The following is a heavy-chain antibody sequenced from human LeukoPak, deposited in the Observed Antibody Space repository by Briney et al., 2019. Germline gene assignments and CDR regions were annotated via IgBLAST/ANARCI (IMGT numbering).Heavy chain of an antibody. J-gene: IGHJ6*02. CDR1: GGSISSYY. CDR3: ASHLWGYGMDV. CDR2: IYYSGST. Sequence: SETLSLTCTVSGGSISSYYWSWIRQPPGKGLEWIGYIYYSGSTNYNPSLKSRVTISVDTSKNQFSLKLSSVTAADTAVYYCASHLWGYGMDVWGQGTTVTVSS. V-gene: IGHV4-59*01. D-gene: IGHD3-10*01.